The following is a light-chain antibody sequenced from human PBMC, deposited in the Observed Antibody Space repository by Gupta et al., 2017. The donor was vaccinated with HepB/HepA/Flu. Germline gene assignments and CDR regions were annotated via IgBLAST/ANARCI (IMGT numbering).Light chain of an antibody. CDR2: EVN. J-gene: IGLJ3*02. V-gene: IGLV2-23*02. CDR3: CSYAGSSPWV. Sequence: HSALTQPASVSGSPGQSITISCTGTSSNVGSYNLVSWYQKHPGKAPQLMIYEVNKRPSGVSNRFPGSKSGNTASLTISGLQAEDEADYYCCSYAGSSPWVFGGGTKLTVL. CDR1: SSNVGSYNL.